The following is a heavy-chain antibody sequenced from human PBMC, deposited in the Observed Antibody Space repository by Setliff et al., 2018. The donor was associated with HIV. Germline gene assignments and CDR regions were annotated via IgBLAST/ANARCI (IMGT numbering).Heavy chain of an antibody. CDR3: ARAPSCADSWCYMYYYYYYGMDV. CDR1: DASLRRNSNY. J-gene: IGHJ6*02. D-gene: IGHD2-8*01. CDR2: MYYTGST. Sequence: PSETLSLTCSISDASLRRNSNYWGWIRQPPGKGLEWIATMYYTGSTYYNPSLKSRVTMSLDTSKNHFSLRLNSVTAADTGVYYCARAPSCADSWCYMYYYYYYGMDVWGLGTTVTVSS. V-gene: IGHV4-39*07.